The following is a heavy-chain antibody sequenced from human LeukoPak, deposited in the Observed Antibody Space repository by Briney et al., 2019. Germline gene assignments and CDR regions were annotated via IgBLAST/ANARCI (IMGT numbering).Heavy chain of an antibody. Sequence: GGSLRLSCAASGFTFSSYAMHWVRQAPGKGLERVAVISYDGSNEYYADSVKGRFTISRDNSKNTLYLQMNSLRAEDTAVYYCARRAAGYPAVAGGGFDYWGQGTLVTVSS. D-gene: IGHD6-19*01. CDR1: GFTFSSYA. CDR2: ISYDGSNE. V-gene: IGHV3-30-3*01. CDR3: ARRAAGYPAVAGGGFDY. J-gene: IGHJ4*02.